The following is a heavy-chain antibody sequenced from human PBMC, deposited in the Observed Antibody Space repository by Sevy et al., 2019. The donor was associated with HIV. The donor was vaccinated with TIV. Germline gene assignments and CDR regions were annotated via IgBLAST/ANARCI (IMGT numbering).Heavy chain of an antibody. CDR1: GYTLTELS. CDR3: AISNPYSGYDPFDY. D-gene: IGHD5-12*01. CDR2: FDPEDGET. J-gene: IGHJ4*02. Sequence: ASVKVSCKVSGYTLTELSMHWVRQAPGKGLEWMGGFDPEDGETIYAQKFQGRVTMTEDTSTDTAYMELSSLRSEDTAVYYCAISNPYSGYDPFDYWGQGTLVTVSS. V-gene: IGHV1-24*01.